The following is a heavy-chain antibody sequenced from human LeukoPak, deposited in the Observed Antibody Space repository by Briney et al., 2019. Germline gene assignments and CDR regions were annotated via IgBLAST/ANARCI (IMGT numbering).Heavy chain of an antibody. CDR1: GFTFSSYG. D-gene: IGHD5-24*01. CDR2: ISYDGSNK. CDR3: AKDDRWLQFCC. Sequence: GSLRLSCAASGFTFSSYGMHWVRQAPGKGLEWVAVISYDGSNKYYADSVKGRFTISRDNSKNTLYLQMNSLRAEDTAVYYCAKDDRWLQFCCWGQGTLVTVSA. J-gene: IGHJ4*02. V-gene: IGHV3-30*18.